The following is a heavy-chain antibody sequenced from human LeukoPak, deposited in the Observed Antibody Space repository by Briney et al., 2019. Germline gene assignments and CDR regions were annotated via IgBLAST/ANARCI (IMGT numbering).Heavy chain of an antibody. J-gene: IGHJ4*02. CDR3: AKDRGQMEWLLIDY. CDR1: GFTFSTYA. Sequence: GRSLRLSCAASGFTFSTYAMHWVRQAPGKGLEWVAVISYDGSNKYYADSVKGRLTISRDNSKNTLYLQMNSLRAEDTAVYYCAKDRGQMEWLLIDYWGQGTLVTVSS. V-gene: IGHV3-30*18. CDR2: ISYDGSNK. D-gene: IGHD3-3*01.